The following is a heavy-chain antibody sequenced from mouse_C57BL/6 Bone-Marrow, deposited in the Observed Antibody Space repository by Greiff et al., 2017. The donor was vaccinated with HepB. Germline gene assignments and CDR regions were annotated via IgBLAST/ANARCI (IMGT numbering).Heavy chain of an antibody. J-gene: IGHJ3*01. CDR3: AREGRAWFAY. Sequence: VQLVESGAELARPGASVKLSCKASGYTFTSYGISWVKQRTGQGLEWIGEIYPRSGNTYYNEKFKGKATLTADKSSSTAYMELRSLTSDDSAVYFCAREGRAWFAYWGQGTLVTVSA. CDR1: GYTFTSYG. V-gene: IGHV1-81*01. CDR2: IYPRSGNT. D-gene: IGHD3-3*01.